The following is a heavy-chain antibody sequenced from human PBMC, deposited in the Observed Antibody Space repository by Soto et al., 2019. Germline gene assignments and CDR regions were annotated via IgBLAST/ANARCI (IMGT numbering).Heavy chain of an antibody. V-gene: IGHV1-2*02. CDR2: INPNTGGT. CDR1: GYTFTDYY. D-gene: IGHD6-19*01. J-gene: IGHJ5*02. Sequence: GASVKVSCKASGYTFTDYYIQWVRQAPGQGLEWLGWINPNTGGTNLAQKFQGRVTMTRDTSTSTAYMQLSSLRSDDSALYFCARAYDSGWYSSWFDPWGQGALVTVSS. CDR3: ARAYDSGWYSSWFDP.